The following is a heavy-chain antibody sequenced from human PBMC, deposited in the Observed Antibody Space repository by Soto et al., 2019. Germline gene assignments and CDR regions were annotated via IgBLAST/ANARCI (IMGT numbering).Heavy chain of an antibody. CDR3: ARANSYSSGRSA. D-gene: IGHD6-19*01. CDR2: INPNSGGT. CDR1: GYTFTGYY. Sequence: ASVKVSCKASGYTFTGYYMHWVRQAPGQGLEWMGWINPNSGGTNYAQKFQGWVTMTRDTSISTAYMELSRLRSDDTAVYYCARANSYSSGRSAWGQGTLVTVSS. J-gene: IGHJ4*02. V-gene: IGHV1-2*04.